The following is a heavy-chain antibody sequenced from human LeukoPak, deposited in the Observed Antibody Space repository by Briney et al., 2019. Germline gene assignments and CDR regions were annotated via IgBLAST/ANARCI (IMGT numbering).Heavy chain of an antibody. Sequence: GGSLRLSCGASGFTFDDYWMSWVRQAPGKGLEWVANIKKDGSEKYYVDSVKGRFTISRDNAKNSLYLQMNSLRAEDTAVYYCARDLYRIVVVPHYFDYWGQGTLVSVSS. CDR3: ARDLYRIVVVPHYFDY. V-gene: IGHV3-7*01. J-gene: IGHJ4*02. CDR1: GFTFDDYW. D-gene: IGHD3-22*01. CDR2: IKKDGSEK.